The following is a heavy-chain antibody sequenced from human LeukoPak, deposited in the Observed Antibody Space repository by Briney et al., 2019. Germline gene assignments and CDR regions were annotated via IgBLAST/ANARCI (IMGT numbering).Heavy chain of an antibody. J-gene: IGHJ3*02. Sequence: GASVKVSCKASGYTFTGYYMHWVRQAPGQGLEWMGWINPNSGGTNYAQKFKGRVTMTRDTSISTAYMELSSLTPDDTAVYYCARDLPKTGYVGASDIWGQGTMVIVSS. V-gene: IGHV1-2*02. CDR3: ARDLPKTGYVGASDI. CDR1: GYTFTGYY. D-gene: IGHD5-12*01. CDR2: INPNSGGT.